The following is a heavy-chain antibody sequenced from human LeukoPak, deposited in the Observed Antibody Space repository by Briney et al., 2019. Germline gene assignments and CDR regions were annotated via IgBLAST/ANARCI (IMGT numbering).Heavy chain of an antibody. D-gene: IGHD6-6*01. Sequence: SGTLSLTCAVYGGPFSGYYWSWIRQPPGKGLEWIGEINHSGSTNYNPSLKSRVTISVDTSKNQFSLKLSSVTAADTAVYYCARVGVRRLIAARPSWFDPWGQGTLVTVSS. V-gene: IGHV4-34*01. CDR2: INHSGST. CDR3: ARVGVRRLIAARPSWFDP. J-gene: IGHJ5*02. CDR1: GGPFSGYY.